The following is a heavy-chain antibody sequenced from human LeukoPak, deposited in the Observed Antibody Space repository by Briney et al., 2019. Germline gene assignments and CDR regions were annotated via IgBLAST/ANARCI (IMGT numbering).Heavy chain of an antibody. CDR3: ARHSGWAFDS. CDR1: GFTFSSHY. CDR2: MKRDGSDN. Sequence: GGSLRLSCAVSGFTFSSHYMSWVRQAPGKGLEWVAQMKRDGSDNNCVDSVKGRFTISRDNAKNSLYLQMNSLRVEDTALYYCARHSGWAFDSWGQGTLVTVSP. D-gene: IGHD6-19*01. V-gene: IGHV3-7*03. J-gene: IGHJ4*02.